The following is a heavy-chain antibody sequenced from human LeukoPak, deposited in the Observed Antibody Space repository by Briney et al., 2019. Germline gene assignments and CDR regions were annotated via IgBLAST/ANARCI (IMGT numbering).Heavy chain of an antibody. J-gene: IGHJ6*02. CDR1: GYTFTGYY. D-gene: IGHD1-26*01. CDR2: INPNSGGT. CDR3: ASPRNGDSGSYGPNEGYGMDV. Sequence: ASVKVSCKASGYTFTGYYMHWVRQAPGQGLEWMGWINPNSGGTNYAQKFQGWVTMTRDTSISTAYMELSSLRSEDTAVYYCASPRNGDSGSYGPNEGYGMDVWGQGTTVTVSS. V-gene: IGHV1-2*04.